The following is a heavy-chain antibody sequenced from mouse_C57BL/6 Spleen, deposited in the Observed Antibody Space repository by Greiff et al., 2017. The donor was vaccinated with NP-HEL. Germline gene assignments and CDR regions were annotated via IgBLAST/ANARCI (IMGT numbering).Heavy chain of an antibody. CDR2: ISAGGSYT. V-gene: IGHV5-4*01. CDR1: GFTFSSYA. Sequence: EVHLVESGGGLVKPGGSLKLSCAASGFTFSSYAMSWVRQTPEKRLEWVATISAGGSYTYYPDNVKGRFTISRDNAKNNMYLQMSHLKSEDTAMYYCARGDGYNAMDYWGQGTSVTVSS. J-gene: IGHJ4*01. D-gene: IGHD2-3*01. CDR3: ARGDGYNAMDY.